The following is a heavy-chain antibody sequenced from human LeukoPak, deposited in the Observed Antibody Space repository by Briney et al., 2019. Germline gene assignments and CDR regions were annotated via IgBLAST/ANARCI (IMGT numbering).Heavy chain of an antibody. J-gene: IGHJ4*02. Sequence: SETLSLTCTVSGGSISSYYWSWIRQPPGKGLEWIGYIYYSGSTNYNSSLKSQVTISVDTSKNQFSLKLSSVTAADTAVYYCARDTGYSSGWYYFDYWGQGTLVTVSS. CDR2: IYYSGST. CDR1: GGSISSYY. D-gene: IGHD6-19*01. CDR3: ARDTGYSSGWYYFDY. V-gene: IGHV4-59*01.